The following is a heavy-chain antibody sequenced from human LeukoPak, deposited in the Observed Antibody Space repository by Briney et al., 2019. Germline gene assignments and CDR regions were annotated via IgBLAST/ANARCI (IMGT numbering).Heavy chain of an antibody. J-gene: IGHJ6*03. CDR2: IYYSGST. V-gene: IGHV4-30-4*02. Sequence: PSETLSLTCTVSGGSISSGDYYWSWIRQPPRKGLEWIGYIYYSGSTYYNPSLKSRVTISVDTSKNQFSLKLSSVTAADTAVYYCARVTALYYYYYMDVWGKGTTVTVSS. CDR1: GGSISSGDYY. CDR3: ARVTALYYYYYMDV. D-gene: IGHD6-25*01.